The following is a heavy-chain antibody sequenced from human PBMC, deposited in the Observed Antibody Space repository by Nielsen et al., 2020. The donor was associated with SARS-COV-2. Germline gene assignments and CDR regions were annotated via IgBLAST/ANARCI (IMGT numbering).Heavy chain of an antibody. CDR3: ARTGIAVAGIDFDY. J-gene: IGHJ4*02. CDR1: GYTFTGYY. Sequence: ASVKVSCKASGYTFTGYYMHWVRQAPGQGLEWMGRINPNSGGTNYAQKFQGRVTMTRDTSIGTAYMELSRLRSDDTAVYYCARTGIAVAGIDFDYWGQGTLVTVSS. CDR2: INPNSGGT. D-gene: IGHD6-19*01. V-gene: IGHV1-2*06.